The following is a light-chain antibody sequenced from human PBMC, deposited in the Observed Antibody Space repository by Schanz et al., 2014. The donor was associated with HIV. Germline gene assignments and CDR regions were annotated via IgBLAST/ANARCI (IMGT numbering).Light chain of an antibody. J-gene: IGKJ2*01. V-gene: IGKV1-5*03. CDR3: QQYKSSSSSSPYT. Sequence: DIQMTQSPSTLSASVGDRVTITCRASQSLDRWLAWYQQKPGTAPKLQIYKASILESGVPSRFSGSGSGTEYTLTISSLQPDDLATYYCQQYKSSSSSSPYTFGQGTKVEIK. CDR1: QSLDRW. CDR2: KAS.